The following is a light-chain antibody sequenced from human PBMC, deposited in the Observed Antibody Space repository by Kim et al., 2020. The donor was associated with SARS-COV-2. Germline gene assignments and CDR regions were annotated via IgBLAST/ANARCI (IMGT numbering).Light chain of an antibody. CDR1: RLRSYQ. Sequence: AVGQIDRIPREGDRLRSYQATRYQQKPGRASIIVIYGKNNRPSGLRDRFSGSSSRNTASFTITGTQAGDEADYYCNSRDSNDIVVFGGGTQLTVL. J-gene: IGLJ2*01. CDR2: GKN. V-gene: IGLV3-19*01. CDR3: NSRDSNDIVV.